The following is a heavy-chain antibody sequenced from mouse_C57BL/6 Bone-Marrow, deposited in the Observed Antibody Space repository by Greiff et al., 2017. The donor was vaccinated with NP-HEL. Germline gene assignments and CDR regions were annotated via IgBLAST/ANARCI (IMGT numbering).Heavy chain of an antibody. J-gene: IGHJ4*01. CDR2: IWSGGST. CDR3: ARSGGSSGYVGAMDY. CDR1: GFSLTSYG. Sequence: QVHVKQSGPGLVQPSQSLSITCTASGFSLTSYGVHWVRQSPGKGLEWLGVIWSGGSTAYNAAFISRLSISKDNSKSQVFFKMNRLQADDTAIYYCARSGGSSGYVGAMDYWGQGTSVTVSS. V-gene: IGHV2-2*01. D-gene: IGHD3-2*02.